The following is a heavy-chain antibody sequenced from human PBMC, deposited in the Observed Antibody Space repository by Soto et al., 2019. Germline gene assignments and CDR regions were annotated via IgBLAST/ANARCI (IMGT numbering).Heavy chain of an antibody. D-gene: IGHD4-17*01. Sequence: GGSLRLSCAASGFAFSSYAMSWVRQAPGKGLEGVSAISGTGGSTYYPGSVKGRFTISRENAKNSLYLQMNSLRAEDTAVYYCARDFTLGYGDYYYYGMDVWGQGTTVTVSS. CDR2: ISGTGGST. J-gene: IGHJ6*02. V-gene: IGHV3-23*01. CDR1: GFAFSSYA. CDR3: ARDFTLGYGDYYYYGMDV.